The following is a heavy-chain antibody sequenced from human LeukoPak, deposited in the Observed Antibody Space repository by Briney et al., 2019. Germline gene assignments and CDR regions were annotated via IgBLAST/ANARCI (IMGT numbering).Heavy chain of an antibody. V-gene: IGHV1-18*01. J-gene: IGHJ5*02. CDR3: ARDGFGQWLVGDNWFDP. Sequence: GASVKVSCKASGYTFNSYGISWVRQAPGQGLEWMGWISAYNGHTNYAQKVQGRVTMTTDTSTSTAYMELRSLRSDDTAVYYCARDGFGQWLVGDNWFDPWGQGTLVTVSS. D-gene: IGHD6-19*01. CDR1: GYTFNSYG. CDR2: ISAYNGHT.